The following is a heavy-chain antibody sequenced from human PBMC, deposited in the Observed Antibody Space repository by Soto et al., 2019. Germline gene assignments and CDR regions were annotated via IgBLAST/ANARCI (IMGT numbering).Heavy chain of an antibody. J-gene: IGHJ4*02. V-gene: IGHV3-23*01. D-gene: IGHD3-22*01. CDR3: AKDFSNYYDSSGYYPY. CDR2: ISGSGGST. CDR1: GFTFSSYA. Sequence: GGSLRLSCAASGFTFSSYAMSWVRQAPGKGLEWVSAISGSGGSTYYADSVKGRFTISRDNSKNTLYLQMNGLRAEDTAVYYCAKDFSNYYDSSGYYPYWGQGTLVTVSS.